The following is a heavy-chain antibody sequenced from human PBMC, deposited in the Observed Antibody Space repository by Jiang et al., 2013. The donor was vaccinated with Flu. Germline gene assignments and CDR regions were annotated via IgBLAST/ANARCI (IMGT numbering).Heavy chain of an antibody. CDR3: ARDVPGCTNGVCYLPVSNNWFDP. J-gene: IGHJ5*02. V-gene: IGHV6-1*01. D-gene: IGHD2-8*01. CDR1: GDSVSSNSAA. CDR2: TYYRSKWYN. Sequence: TLSLTCAISGDSVSSNSAAWNWIRQSPSRGLEWLGRTYYRSKWYNDYAVSVKSRITINPDTSKNQFSLQLNSVTPEDTAVYYCARDVPGCTNGVCYLPVSNNWFDPWGQGTLVTVSS.